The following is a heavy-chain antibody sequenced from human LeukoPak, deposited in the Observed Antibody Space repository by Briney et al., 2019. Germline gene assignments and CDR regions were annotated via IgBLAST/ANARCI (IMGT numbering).Heavy chain of an antibody. D-gene: IGHD5-18*01. Sequence: GGSLRLSCAASGFSFSDYAIYWVRQAPGKGLEWVANIKQDGSEKYYVDSVKGRFTISRDNAKNSLYLQMNSLRAEDTAVYYCARDRYSYGYSFMYYWGQGTLVTVSS. V-gene: IGHV3-7*01. CDR1: GFSFSDYA. CDR3: ARDRYSYGYSFMYY. J-gene: IGHJ4*02. CDR2: IKQDGSEK.